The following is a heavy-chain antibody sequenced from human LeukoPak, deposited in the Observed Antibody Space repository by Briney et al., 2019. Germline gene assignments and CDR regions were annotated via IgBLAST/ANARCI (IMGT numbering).Heavy chain of an antibody. V-gene: IGHV4-30-4*01. CDR3: ARGYSGPGTSTSIATRPKYYYYGMDV. Sequence: PSETLSLTCTVSGGSISSGDYYWSWIRQPPGKGLEWIGYIYYSGSTYYNPSLKSRVTISVDTSKNQFSLKLSSVTAADTAVYYCARGYSGPGTSTSIATRPKYYYYGMDVWGQGTTVTVSS. D-gene: IGHD6-6*01. J-gene: IGHJ6*02. CDR2: IYYSGST. CDR1: GGSISSGDYY.